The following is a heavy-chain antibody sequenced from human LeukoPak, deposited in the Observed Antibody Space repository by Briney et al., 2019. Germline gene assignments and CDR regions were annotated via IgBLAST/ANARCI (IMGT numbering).Heavy chain of an antibody. CDR3: ARWGIAVAVNNFDY. V-gene: IGHV4-39*07. Sequence: SETLSLTCTVSGGSISSSSYYWGWIRQPPGKGLEWIGSIYYSGSTYYNPSLKSRVIISVDTSKNQFSLKLSSVTAADTAVYYCARWGIAVAVNNFDYWGQGTLVTVSS. CDR2: IYYSGST. CDR1: GGSISSSSYY. D-gene: IGHD6-19*01. J-gene: IGHJ4*02.